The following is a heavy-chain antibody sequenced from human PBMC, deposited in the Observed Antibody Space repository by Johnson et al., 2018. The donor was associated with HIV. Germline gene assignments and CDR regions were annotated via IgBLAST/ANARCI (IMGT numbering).Heavy chain of an antibody. CDR3: AKETPSSGGTFDI. CDR2: IYSGGST. V-gene: IGHV3-66*01. D-gene: IGHD6-25*01. Sequence: VQLVESGGGVVQPGRSLRLSCAASGFTFDDYGMSWVRQTPGKGLEWVSVIYSGGSTYYADSVKGRFTISRDNAKNSLYLQMNSLRAEDTAVYYCAKETPSSGGTFDIWGQGTMVTVSS. CDR1: GFTFDDYG. J-gene: IGHJ3*02.